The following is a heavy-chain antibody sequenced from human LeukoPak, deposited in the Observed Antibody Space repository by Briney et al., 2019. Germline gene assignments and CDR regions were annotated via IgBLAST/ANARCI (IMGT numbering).Heavy chain of an antibody. CDR1: GFTFSGYG. V-gene: IGHV3-30*18. CDR2: LSYDGSNK. J-gene: IGHJ4*02. CDR3: AKGSDLGFLEWLLEADY. D-gene: IGHD3-3*01. Sequence: PGRSLRLSCAASGFTFSGYGMHWVRQAPGKGLEWVAVLSYDGSNKYYADSVKGRFTISRDNSKNTLYLQMNSLRAEDTAVYYCAKGSDLGFLEWLLEADYWGQGTLVTVSS.